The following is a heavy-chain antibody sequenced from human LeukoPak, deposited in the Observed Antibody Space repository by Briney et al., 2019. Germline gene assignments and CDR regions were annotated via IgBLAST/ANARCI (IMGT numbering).Heavy chain of an antibody. CDR3: GSLKNGGGEQNY. Sequence: GGSLRLSCAASGFTFSSYSMNWVRQAPGKGLEWVSSISSSSSYIYYADSVKGRFTISRDIAKNSRYLQMNSLRAKDTAAYYCGSLKNGGGEQNYWGQGTLVTVSS. V-gene: IGHV3-21*01. J-gene: IGHJ4*02. D-gene: IGHD3-10*01. CDR1: GFTFSSYS. CDR2: ISSSSSYI.